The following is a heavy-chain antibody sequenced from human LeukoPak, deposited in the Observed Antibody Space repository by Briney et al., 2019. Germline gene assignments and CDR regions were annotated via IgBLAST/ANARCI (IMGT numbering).Heavy chain of an antibody. J-gene: IGHJ4*02. V-gene: IGHV1-69*04. CDR1: GGTFNSYA. CDR2: IIPIVGVT. D-gene: IGHD3-22*01. Sequence: SVKVSCKASGGTFNSYAISWVRQAPGQGLEWMGRIIPIVGVTNYAQKFQGRATITADKSTSTAYMELSSLRSEDTAVYYCARDLSSGVGSGHWDYWGQGTLVTVSS. CDR3: ARDLSSGVGSGHWDY.